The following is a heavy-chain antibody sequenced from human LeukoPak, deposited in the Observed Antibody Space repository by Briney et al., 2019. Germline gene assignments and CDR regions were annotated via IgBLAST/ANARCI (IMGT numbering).Heavy chain of an antibody. J-gene: IGHJ5*02. D-gene: IGHD6-19*01. Sequence: TSETLSLTCAVSGYSISSGYYWGWIRQPPGKGLEWIGSIYHSGSTYYNPSLKSRVTISVDTSKNQFSPKLSSVTAADTAVYYCARGSGIAVAGTNHWFDPWGQGTLVTVSS. CDR2: IYHSGST. CDR1: GYSISSGYY. V-gene: IGHV4-38-2*01. CDR3: ARGSGIAVAGTNHWFDP.